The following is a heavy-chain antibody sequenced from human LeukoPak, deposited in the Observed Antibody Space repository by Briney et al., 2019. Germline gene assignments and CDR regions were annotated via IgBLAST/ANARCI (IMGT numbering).Heavy chain of an antibody. Sequence: GGSLRLSCAASGFTFSNFGMHWVRQAPGKGLEWVAFIRYEGSNRYYADSVKGRFTISRDNSNNTLYLQMNSLRAEDTAVYYCAKDRHNVYAYDAFHIWGQGTMVTVSS. CDR1: GFTFSNFG. J-gene: IGHJ3*02. CDR3: AKDRHNVYAYDAFHI. V-gene: IGHV3-30*02. D-gene: IGHD5/OR15-5a*01. CDR2: IRYEGSNR.